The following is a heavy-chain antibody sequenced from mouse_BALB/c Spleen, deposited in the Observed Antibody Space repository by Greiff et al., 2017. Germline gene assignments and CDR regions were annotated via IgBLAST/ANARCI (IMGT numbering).Heavy chain of an antibody. J-gene: IGHJ3*01. CDR2: ISSGGSYT. D-gene: IGHD2-12*01. V-gene: IGHV5-6-4*01. CDR3: TRDPYCYDEAWFAY. CDR1: GFTFSSYT. Sequence: EVHLVESGGGLVKPGGSLKLSCAASGFTFSSYTMSWVRQTPEKRLEWVATISSGGSYTYYPDSVKGRFTISRDNAKNTLYLQMSSLKSEDTAMYYCTRDPYCYDEAWFAYWGQGTLVTVSA.